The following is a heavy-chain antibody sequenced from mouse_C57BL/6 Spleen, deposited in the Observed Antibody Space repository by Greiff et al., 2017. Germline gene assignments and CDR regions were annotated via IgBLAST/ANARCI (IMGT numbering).Heavy chain of an antibody. CDR1: GYTFTDYN. Sequence: VQLKQSGPELVKPGASVKMSCKASGYTFTDYNMHWVKQSHGKSLEWIGYINPNNGGTSYNQKFKGKATLTVNKSSSTAYMELRSLTSEDSAVYYGARDVTTVVAPVDYWGQGTTLTVSS. V-gene: IGHV1-22*01. J-gene: IGHJ2*01. CDR3: ARDVTTVVAPVDY. D-gene: IGHD1-1*01. CDR2: INPNNGGT.